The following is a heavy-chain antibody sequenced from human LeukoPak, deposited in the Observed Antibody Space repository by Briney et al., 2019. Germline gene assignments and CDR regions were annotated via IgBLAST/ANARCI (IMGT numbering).Heavy chain of an antibody. Sequence: GGSLRLSCEASGFTFSGYGMHWVRQAPGKGLEWVAVISYDGSNKYYADSVKGRVTISRDNAKNTLYLQMNSLRPEDTAVYYCAKDFFKWLYYFDYWGQGTLVTVSS. CDR1: GFTFSGYG. J-gene: IGHJ4*02. D-gene: IGHD3-3*01. CDR2: ISYDGSNK. V-gene: IGHV3-30*18. CDR3: AKDFFKWLYYFDY.